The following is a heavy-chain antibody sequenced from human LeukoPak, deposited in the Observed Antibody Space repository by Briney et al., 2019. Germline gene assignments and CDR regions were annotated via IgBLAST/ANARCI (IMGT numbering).Heavy chain of an antibody. D-gene: IGHD2-2*01. CDR1: GGTFSSYA. CDR3: ARGEDIVVVPAALFNWFDP. V-gene: IGHV1-69*13. Sequence: ASVKVSCKASGGTFSSYAISWVRQAPGQGLEWMGGIIPIFGTANYAQKFQGRVTITADESTSTAYMELSSLRSEDTAVYYCARGEDIVVVPAALFNWFDPWGQGTLVTVSS. J-gene: IGHJ5*02. CDR2: IIPIFGTA.